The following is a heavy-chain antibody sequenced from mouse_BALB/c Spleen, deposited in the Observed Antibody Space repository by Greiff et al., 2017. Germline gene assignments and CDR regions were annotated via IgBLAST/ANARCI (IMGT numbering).Heavy chain of an antibody. CDR2: INPYNDGT. Sequence: VQLQQSGPELVKPGASVKMSCKASGYTFTSYVMHWVKQKPGQGLEWIGYINPYNDGTKYNEKFKGKATLTSDKSSSTAYMELSSLTSEDSAVYYCARVTTVVAPYFDYWGQGTTLTVSS. D-gene: IGHD1-1*01. CDR1: GYTFTSYV. V-gene: IGHV1-14*01. J-gene: IGHJ2*01. CDR3: ARVTTVVAPYFDY.